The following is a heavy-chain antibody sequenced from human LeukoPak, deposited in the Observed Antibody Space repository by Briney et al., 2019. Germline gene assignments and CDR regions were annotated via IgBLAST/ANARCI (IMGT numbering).Heavy chain of an antibody. Sequence: GGSLRLSCAASGFTFSSYGMHWVRQAPGKGLEWVAVIWYDGSNKYYAVSVKGRFTISRDNSKNTLYLQMNSLRAEDTAVYYCAKGVAVASPYYFDYWGQGTLVTVSS. D-gene: IGHD6-19*01. J-gene: IGHJ4*02. CDR1: GFTFSSYG. CDR3: AKGVAVASPYYFDY. V-gene: IGHV3-33*06. CDR2: IWYDGSNK.